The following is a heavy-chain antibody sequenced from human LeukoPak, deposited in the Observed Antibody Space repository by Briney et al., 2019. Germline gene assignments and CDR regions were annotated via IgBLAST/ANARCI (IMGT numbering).Heavy chain of an antibody. Sequence: GGSLRLSCAASGFTFSSYAMSWVRQAPGKGLEWVSAISGSGGSTYYADSVKGRFTISRDNSKSKLYLQMNSLRAEDTAVYYCAKNWYSSGWYRLYYYYMDVWGKGTTVTVSS. CDR2: ISGSGGST. CDR3: AKNWYSSGWYRLYYYYMDV. V-gene: IGHV3-23*01. CDR1: GFTFSSYA. J-gene: IGHJ6*03. D-gene: IGHD6-19*01.